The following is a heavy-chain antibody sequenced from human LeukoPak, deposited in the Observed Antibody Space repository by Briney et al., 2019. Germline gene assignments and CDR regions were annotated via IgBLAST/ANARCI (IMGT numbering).Heavy chain of an antibody. CDR2: ISSSSSYI. J-gene: IGHJ4*02. CDR3: ARAPGYSGYDTLFDY. CDR1: GFTFSSYS. Sequence: GGSLRLSCAASGFTFSSYSMNWVRQAPGKGLEWVSSISSSSSYIYYADSVKGRFTISRDNAKNSLYLQMNSLRAEDTAVYYCARAPGYSGYDTLFDYWGQGTLVTVSS. V-gene: IGHV3-21*01. D-gene: IGHD5-12*01.